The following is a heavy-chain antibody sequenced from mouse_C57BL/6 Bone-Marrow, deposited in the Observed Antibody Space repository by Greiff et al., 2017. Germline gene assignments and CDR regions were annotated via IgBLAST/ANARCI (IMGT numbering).Heavy chain of an antibody. V-gene: IGHV3-3*01. CDR3: ARDPGTDFDY. Sequence: EVKVVESGPSLVRPSQTLSLTCTVTGFSINSDCYWIWIRQFPGNKLEYIGYTFYSGITYYNPSLESRTYITRDTSKNQFSLKLSTLTTKDTATYYCARDPGTDFDYWGQGTTLTVSS. CDR1: GFSINSDCY. CDR2: TFYSGIT. J-gene: IGHJ2*01. D-gene: IGHD4-1*01.